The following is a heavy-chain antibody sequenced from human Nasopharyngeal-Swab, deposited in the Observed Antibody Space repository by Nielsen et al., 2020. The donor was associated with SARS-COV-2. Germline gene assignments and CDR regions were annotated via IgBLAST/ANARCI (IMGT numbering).Heavy chain of an antibody. CDR3: ARGFVAADNYYYYYMDV. D-gene: IGHD6-13*01. J-gene: IGHJ6*03. CDR2: IYYSGST. Sequence: EWIGYIYYSGSTNYNPSLKSRVTISVDTSKNQFSLKLSSVTAADTAVYYCARGFVAADNYYYYYMDVWGKGTTVTVSS. V-gene: IGHV4-59*09.